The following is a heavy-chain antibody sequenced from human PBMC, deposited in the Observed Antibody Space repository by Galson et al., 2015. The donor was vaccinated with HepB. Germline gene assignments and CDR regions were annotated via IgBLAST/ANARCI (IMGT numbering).Heavy chain of an antibody. CDR2: ISSSSSYI. CDR3: AREVRAAGIDY. V-gene: IGHV3-21*01. CDR1: GFTFSSYS. Sequence: SLRLSCAASGFTFSSYSMNWVRQAPGKGLEWVSSISSSSSYIYYADSVKGRFTISRDNAKNSLYLQMNSLRAEDTAVYYCAREVRAAGIDYWGQGTLVTVSS. D-gene: IGHD6-13*01. J-gene: IGHJ4*02.